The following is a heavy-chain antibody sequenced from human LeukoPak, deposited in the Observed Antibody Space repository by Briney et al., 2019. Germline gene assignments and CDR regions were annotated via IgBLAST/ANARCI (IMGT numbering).Heavy chain of an antibody. CDR3: ARDRYGVRSGSCDY. CDR1: GYTFSGYY. Sequence: ASVKVSCKASGYTFSGYYMHWVRQAPGQGLEWVGWINPNSGGTNYAQKFQGRVTMTRDTSISTAYMELSRLLSGDTAVYYCARDRYGVRSGSCDYWGQGTLVTVSS. V-gene: IGHV1-2*02. J-gene: IGHJ4*02. CDR2: INPNSGGT. D-gene: IGHD1-26*01.